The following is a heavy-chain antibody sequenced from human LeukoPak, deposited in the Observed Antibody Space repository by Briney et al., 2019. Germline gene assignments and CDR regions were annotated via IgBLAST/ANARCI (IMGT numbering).Heavy chain of an antibody. D-gene: IGHD3-10*01. CDR3: ARDVYGSGKNWFDP. CDR1: GFTFSSYS. Sequence: GGSLRLSCAASGFTFSSYSMNWVRQAPGKGLEWVSYISSSSSTIYYADSVKGRFTISRDNAKHSLYLQMNSLRAEDTAVYYCARDVYGSGKNWFDPWGQGTLVTVSS. CDR2: ISSSSSTI. V-gene: IGHV3-48*01. J-gene: IGHJ5*02.